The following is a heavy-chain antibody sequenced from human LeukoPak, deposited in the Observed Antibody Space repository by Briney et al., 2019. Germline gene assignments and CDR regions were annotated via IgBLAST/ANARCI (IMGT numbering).Heavy chain of an antibody. J-gene: IGHJ4*02. Sequence: PGRSLRLSCAASGFTFTTFGIHWVRQAPGKGLEWVAAISPDGKIEYYTDSVKGRFTVSRDNSENMIYLQMNSLRGEDSAVYFCAKINNDDDYWGQGALVTVSS. CDR3: AKINNDDDY. V-gene: IGHV3-30*18. CDR2: ISPDGKIE. CDR1: GFTFTTFG. D-gene: IGHD1/OR15-1a*01.